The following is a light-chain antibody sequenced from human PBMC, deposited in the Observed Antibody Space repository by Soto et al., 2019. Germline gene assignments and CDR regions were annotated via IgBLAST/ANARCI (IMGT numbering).Light chain of an antibody. CDR1: SSDVGNYNY. Sequence: QSALTQPRSVSGSPGQSVTISCTGTSSDVGNYNYVSWYQQHPGKAPKLMIYDVNKWPSGVPDRFSGSKSGNTASLTISGLQAEDEADYYCCSYAGSYTVVFGGGTKLTV. CDR2: DVN. CDR3: CSYAGSYTVV. V-gene: IGLV2-11*01. J-gene: IGLJ2*01.